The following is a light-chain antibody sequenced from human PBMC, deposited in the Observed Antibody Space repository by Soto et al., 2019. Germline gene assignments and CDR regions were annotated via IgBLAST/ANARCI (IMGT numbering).Light chain of an antibody. Sequence: IVMTQAPATLSVSPGKIAALSVRASQGVSANLAWYQQKPGQAPRLLVYGASTRATGIPARFSGSGAETEFTLTISSLQSEDFAVYYCQQYNDWPRTFGQGTKVDIK. CDR2: GAS. J-gene: IGKJ1*01. CDR1: QGVSAN. V-gene: IGKV3-15*01. CDR3: QQYNDWPRT.